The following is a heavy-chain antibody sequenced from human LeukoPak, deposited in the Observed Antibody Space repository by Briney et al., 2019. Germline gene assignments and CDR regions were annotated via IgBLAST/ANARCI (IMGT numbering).Heavy chain of an antibody. V-gene: IGHV3-7*01. CDR1: GFPFSGYW. CDR3: SRSLDY. J-gene: IGHJ4*02. CDR2: IKQDGSEK. Sequence: PGGSLRLSCAASGFPFSGYWMDWVRQAPGKGMEWVANIKQDGSEKYYADSVKGRFTISRDNAKNSVYLQMNSLRAEDTAVYYCSRSLDYLGQGALVTVSS.